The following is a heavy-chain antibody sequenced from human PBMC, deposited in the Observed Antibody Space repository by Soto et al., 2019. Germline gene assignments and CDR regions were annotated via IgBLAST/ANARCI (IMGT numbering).Heavy chain of an antibody. CDR2: IIPILGIA. CDR3: ARALARDGYNDY. Sequence: GASVKVSCKASGGTFSSYTISWVRQAPGQGLEWMGRIIPILGIANYAQKFQGRVTITADKSTSTAYMELSSLRSEDTAVYYCARALARDGYNDYWGQGTLVTVSS. J-gene: IGHJ4*02. CDR1: GGTFSSYT. V-gene: IGHV1-69*02. D-gene: IGHD5-12*01.